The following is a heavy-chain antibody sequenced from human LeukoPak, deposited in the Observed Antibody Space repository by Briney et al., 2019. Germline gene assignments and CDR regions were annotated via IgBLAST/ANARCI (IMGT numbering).Heavy chain of an antibody. Sequence: GVSLTLSCAASSFTFSSNGMVWLRHAPGKGLEWVAVISYDGSNKYYADSVKGRFTISRDNSENTLYLQMNSLRAEDTALYYCAKEAEWELVVPHYMDVWGIGTTVTVSS. D-gene: IGHD1-26*01. CDR1: SFTFSSNG. CDR2: ISYDGSNK. CDR3: AKEAEWELVVPHYMDV. J-gene: IGHJ6*03. V-gene: IGHV3-30*18.